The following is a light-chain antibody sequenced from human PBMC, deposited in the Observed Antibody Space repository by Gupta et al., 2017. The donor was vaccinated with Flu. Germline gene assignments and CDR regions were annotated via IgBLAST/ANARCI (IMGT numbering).Light chain of an antibody. CDR3: QSYDISIKDPL. CDR2: ADC. Sequence: VTISCTGSDANSGGVYDVHWYQAVQGPAPKLLITADCNRPSGVPERFSGSSSGPCASLAITGLKVEDEGVDDCQSYDISIKDPLFGGGTKVTVL. CDR1: DANSGGVYD. V-gene: IGLV1-40*01. J-gene: IGLJ2*01.